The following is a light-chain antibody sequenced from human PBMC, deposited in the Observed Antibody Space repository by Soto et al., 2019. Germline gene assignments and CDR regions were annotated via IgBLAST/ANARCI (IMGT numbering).Light chain of an antibody. CDR2: DAS. CDR1: QSVSRY. V-gene: IGKV3-11*01. J-gene: IGKJ4*01. CDR3: QQRSNSPT. Sequence: EIVLTQSPATLSLSPGERATLSCRASQSVSRYLAWYQQKPGQAPRLLIYDASNRATGIPARFSGSGSGTDFTLTISSLEPGDFAVYYCQQRSNSPTFG.